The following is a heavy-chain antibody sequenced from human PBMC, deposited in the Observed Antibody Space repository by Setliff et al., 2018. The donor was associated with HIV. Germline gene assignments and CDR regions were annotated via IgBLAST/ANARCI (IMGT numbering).Heavy chain of an antibody. CDR3: TRGPEGVAGGDY. Sequence: SETLSLTCSVSGDSIRSHFWSWIRQPPGKGLEWIGDIYYRGSTTYNPSLKSRVAISVDTSKSQFSLKLSSVTAADTAIYYCTRGPEGVAGGDYWGQGILVTVSS. J-gene: IGHJ4*02. V-gene: IGHV4-59*11. D-gene: IGHD3-3*01. CDR1: GDSIRSHF. CDR2: IYYRGST.